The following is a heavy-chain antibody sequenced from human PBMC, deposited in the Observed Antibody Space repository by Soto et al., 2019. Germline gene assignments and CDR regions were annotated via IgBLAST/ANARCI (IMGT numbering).Heavy chain of an antibody. Sequence: TCTVFGGSISSYYWSWIRQPPGKGLEWMGGFDPEDGETIYAQKFQGRVTMTEDTSTDTAYMELSSLRSEDTAVYYCATDLNGFFDYWGQGTLVTVSS. CDR3: ATDLNGFFDY. CDR2: FDPEDGET. J-gene: IGHJ4*02. V-gene: IGHV1-24*01. CDR1: GGSISSYY. D-gene: IGHD2-8*01.